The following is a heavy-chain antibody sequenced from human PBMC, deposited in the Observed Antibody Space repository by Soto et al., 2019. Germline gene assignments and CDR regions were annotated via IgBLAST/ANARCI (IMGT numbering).Heavy chain of an antibody. CDR2: INPSGGST. CDR1: GYTFTSYY. J-gene: IGHJ3*02. Sequence: GASVKVSCKASGYTFTSYYMHWVRQAPGQGLEWMGIINPSGGSTSYAQKFQGRATMTRDTSTSTVYMELSSLRSEDTAVYYCARAPAPMAGTDAFDIWGQGTMVTVSS. D-gene: IGHD6-19*01. CDR3: ARAPAPMAGTDAFDI. V-gene: IGHV1-46*03.